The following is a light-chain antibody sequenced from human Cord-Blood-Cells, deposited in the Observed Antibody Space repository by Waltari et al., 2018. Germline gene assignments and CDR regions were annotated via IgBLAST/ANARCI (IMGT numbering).Light chain of an antibody. J-gene: IGKJ1*01. CDR3: QQYNSYWT. Sequence: DIQLTQSPSTPSASVGDRVTITCRASQSISSWLAWYQQKPGKAPKLLIYDASSLESGVPSRFSGSGSGTEFTLTISSLQPDDFATYYCQQYNSYWTFGQGTNVEIK. CDR1: QSISSW. CDR2: DAS. V-gene: IGKV1-5*01.